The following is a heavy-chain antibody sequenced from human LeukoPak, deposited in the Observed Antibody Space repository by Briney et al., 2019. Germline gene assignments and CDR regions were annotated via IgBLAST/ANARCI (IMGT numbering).Heavy chain of an antibody. CDR3: ARFSAYYHGMDV. J-gene: IGHJ6*02. Sequence: GESLKISCKGSGYSFTTYWIVWVRQMPRRGLAWMGIIFPGDSDTRYSPSFQGQVSVSADKSIRTAYLQWSGLKASDTAIYYCARFSAYYHGMDVWGQGTTVTVSS. CDR2: IFPGDSDT. D-gene: IGHD6-19*01. CDR1: GYSFTTYW. V-gene: IGHV5-51*01.